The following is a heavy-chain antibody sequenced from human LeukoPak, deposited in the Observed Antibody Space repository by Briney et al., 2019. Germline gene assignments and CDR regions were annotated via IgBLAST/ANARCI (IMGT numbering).Heavy chain of an antibody. CDR1: GFTFSGSA. Sequence: PGGSLRLSCAASGFTFSGSAMHWVRQASGKGLEWVVRIRSKANSYATAYAASVKGRFTISRDDSKNTAYLQMNSLKTEDTAVYYCAKDLDTAMVTWYYYYGMDVWGQGTTVTVSS. D-gene: IGHD5-18*01. CDR2: IRSKANSYAT. V-gene: IGHV3-73*01. J-gene: IGHJ6*02. CDR3: AKDLDTAMVTWYYYYGMDV.